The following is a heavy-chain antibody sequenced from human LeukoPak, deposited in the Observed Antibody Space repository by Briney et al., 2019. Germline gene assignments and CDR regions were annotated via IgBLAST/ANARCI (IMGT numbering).Heavy chain of an antibody. CDR1: GYTFTGYY. V-gene: IGHV1-2*02. J-gene: IGHJ4*02. CDR3: ARDPQMTTVTTGGSYFDY. CDR2: INPNSGGT. Sequence: ASVKVSCKASGYTFTGYYMHWVRQAPGQGLEWMGWINPNSGGTNYAQKFQGRVTMTRDTSISTAYMELSRLRSDDTAVYYCARDPQMTTVTTGGSYFDYWGQGTLVTVSS. D-gene: IGHD4-11*01.